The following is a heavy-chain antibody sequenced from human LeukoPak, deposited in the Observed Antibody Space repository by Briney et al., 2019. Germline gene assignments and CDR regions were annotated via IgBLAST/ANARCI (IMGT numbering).Heavy chain of an antibody. D-gene: IGHD6-19*01. CDR3: ARGGLSGWSYYYYYYYMDV. J-gene: IGHJ6*03. Sequence: SVKVSCKASGGTFSSYAISWVRQAPGQGLEWMGGIIPIFGTANYAQKFQGRVTITADKSTSTAYMELSSLRSEDTAVYYCARGGLSGWSYYYYYYYMDVWGKGTTVTVSS. V-gene: IGHV1-69*06. CDR1: GGTFSSYA. CDR2: IIPIFGTA.